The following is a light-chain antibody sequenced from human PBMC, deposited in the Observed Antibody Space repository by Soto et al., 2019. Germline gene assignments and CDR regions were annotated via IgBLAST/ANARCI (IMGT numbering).Light chain of an antibody. CDR1: QSFVDNSDNRNY. CDR2: WAS. V-gene: IGKV4-1*01. CDR3: QQYYSSPQA. Sequence: DIVMTQSPDSVALCLGSRCILHCKASQSFVDNSDNRNYLAWYQQKSGQPPRLIMYWASSRNSGVPDRFSGSGSGTDFILTISSLQAEDAAVYFCQQYYSSPQACGKGTTG. J-gene: IGKJ1*01.